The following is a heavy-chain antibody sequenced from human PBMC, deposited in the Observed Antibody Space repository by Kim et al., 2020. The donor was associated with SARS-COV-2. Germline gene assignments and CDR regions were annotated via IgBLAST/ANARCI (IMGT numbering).Heavy chain of an antibody. Sequence: SETLSLTCTVSGGSISSGGYYWSWIRQHPGKGLEWIGYIYYSGSTYYNPSLKSRVTISVDTSKNQFSLKLSSVTAADTAVYYCASYYCSGGSCYSNYWGQGTLVTVSS. J-gene: IGHJ4*02. CDR1: GGSISSGGYY. D-gene: IGHD2-15*01. CDR3: ASYYCSGGSCYSNY. CDR2: IYYSGST. V-gene: IGHV4-31*03.